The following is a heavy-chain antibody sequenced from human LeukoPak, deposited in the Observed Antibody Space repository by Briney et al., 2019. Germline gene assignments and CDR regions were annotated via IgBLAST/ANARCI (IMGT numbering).Heavy chain of an antibody. Sequence: SETLSLTCTVSGGSISSYYWSWIRQPPGKGLEWIGYIYYSGSTNYNPSLKSRVTISVDTSKNQFSLKLSSVTAADTAVYYCAREGDGIVHDYWGQGTLVTVSS. CDR1: GGSISSYY. CDR2: IYYSGST. J-gene: IGHJ4*02. V-gene: IGHV4-59*01. D-gene: IGHD1-26*01. CDR3: AREGDGIVHDY.